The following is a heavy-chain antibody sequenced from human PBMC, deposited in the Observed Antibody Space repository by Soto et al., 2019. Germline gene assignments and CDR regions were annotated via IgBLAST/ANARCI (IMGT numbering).Heavy chain of an antibody. CDR3: ARDLPQYCSAGSCYPDS. D-gene: IGHD2-15*01. V-gene: IGHV3-30-3*01. CDR1: GLTFSTYA. J-gene: IGHJ4*02. CDR2: ISYHGSNK. Sequence: QVQLVESGGGVVQPGRSLRLSCAASGLTFSTYAMHWVRQAPGKGLAWVAIISYHGSNKYYADSVKGRFTISRDDPNNTLYLQMNSLRPEDTAVYYCARDLPQYCSAGSCYPDSWGQGTLVTVSS.